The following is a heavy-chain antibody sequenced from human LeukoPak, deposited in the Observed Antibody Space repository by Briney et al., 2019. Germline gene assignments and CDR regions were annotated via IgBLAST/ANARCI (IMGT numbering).Heavy chain of an antibody. V-gene: IGHV3-74*01. CDR2: INSDGSST. CDR3: ARDFRFYDSSGYPVGGYYGMDV. CDR1: GFTFSSYW. Sequence: PAGGSLRLSCAASGFTFSSYWMHWVRQAPGKGLVWVSRINSDGSSTSYADSVKGRFTISRDNAKNTLYLQMNGLRAEDTAVYYCARDFRFYDSSGYPVGGYYGMDVWGQGTTVTVSS. J-gene: IGHJ6*02. D-gene: IGHD3-22*01.